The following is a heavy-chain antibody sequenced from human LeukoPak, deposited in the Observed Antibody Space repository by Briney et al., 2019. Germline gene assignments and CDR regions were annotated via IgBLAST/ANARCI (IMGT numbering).Heavy chain of an antibody. D-gene: IGHD6-13*01. CDR1: GFTFSDYY. CDR3: AKDILAAGLFFDY. Sequence: PGGSLRLSCAASGFTFSDYYMGWIRQAPGKGLEWVSYISSSGSTIYYADSVKGRFTISRDNAKNSLYLQMNTLRAEDTAVYYCAKDILAAGLFFDYWGQGTLVTVSS. V-gene: IGHV3-11*01. CDR2: ISSSGSTI. J-gene: IGHJ4*02.